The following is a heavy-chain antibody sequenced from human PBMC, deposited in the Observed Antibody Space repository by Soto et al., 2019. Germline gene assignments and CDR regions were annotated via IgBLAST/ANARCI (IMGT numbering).Heavy chain of an antibody. J-gene: IGHJ5*02. V-gene: IGHV4-59*01. D-gene: IGHD2-2*02. CDR3: ARGYCSSTICYIWDNWFDP. CDR2: IYYSGST. CDR1: GGSIRGYH. Sequence: SETLSLTCTVSGGSIRGYHWSWIRQAPGKGLEWIGYIYYSGSTKYNPSLKSRVTISVDTSKNQFSLKLSSVTAADAAVYYCARGYCSSTICYIWDNWFDPWGQGTLVTVSS.